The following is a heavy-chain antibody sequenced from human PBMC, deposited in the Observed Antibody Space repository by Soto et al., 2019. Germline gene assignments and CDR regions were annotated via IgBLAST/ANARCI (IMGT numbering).Heavy chain of an antibody. CDR2: IKQDGSDK. V-gene: IGHV3-7*01. CDR1: GFTFNIYW. J-gene: IGHJ4*02. CDR3: AKDKGVNEQLAVNFDY. Sequence: GGSLRLSCAASGFTFNIYWMSWVRQAPGKGLEWVANIKQDGSDKYYVDSVRGRFTISRDNSKNTLYLQMNSLRAEDTAVYYCAKDKGVNEQLAVNFDYWGQGTLVTVSS. D-gene: IGHD6-6*01.